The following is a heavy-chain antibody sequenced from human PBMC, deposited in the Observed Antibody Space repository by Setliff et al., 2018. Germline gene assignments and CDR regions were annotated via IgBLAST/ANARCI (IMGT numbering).Heavy chain of an antibody. CDR2: ISAYNGYI. V-gene: IGHV1-18*01. CDR1: GYTFSNYG. CDR3: ARADNIRYFYMDA. Sequence: RASVKVSCKASGYTFSNYGISWVRQAPGQGLEWMGWISAYNGYIIYAQKLQGRVTMTTDTPTSTAYMELRSLRSDDTAVYYCARADNIRYFYMDAWGKGTTVTVSS. J-gene: IGHJ6*03. D-gene: IGHD1-1*01.